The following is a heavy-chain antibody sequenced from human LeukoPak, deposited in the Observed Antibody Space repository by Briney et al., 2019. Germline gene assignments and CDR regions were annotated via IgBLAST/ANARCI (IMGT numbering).Heavy chain of an antibody. V-gene: IGHV5-51*01. D-gene: IGHD3-3*01. CDR1: GYSFTSYW. J-gene: IGHJ4*02. CDR3: ARLPFTIFGGDDFDY. Sequence: GESLKISCKGSGYSFTSYWIGWVRQMPGKGLEWMGIIYLGDSDTRYSPSFQGQVTISADKSISTAYLQWSSLKASDTAMYYCARLPFTIFGGDDFDYWGQGTLVTVSS. CDR2: IYLGDSDT.